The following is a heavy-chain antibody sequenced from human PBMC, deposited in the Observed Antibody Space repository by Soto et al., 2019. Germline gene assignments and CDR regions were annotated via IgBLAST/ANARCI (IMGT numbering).Heavy chain of an antibody. D-gene: IGHD4-17*01. CDR2: IYSGGST. CDR3: VRVDKRRWRQYWYFDL. V-gene: IGHV3-66*01. Sequence: GGSLRLSCAASGFTVSSNYMSWVRQAPGKGLEWVSVIYSGGSTYYADSVKGRFTITRDNSKNTLYLQMNSLRAEDTAVFYCVRVDKRRWRQYWYFDLWGRGTLVTVSS. J-gene: IGHJ2*01. CDR1: GFTVSSNY.